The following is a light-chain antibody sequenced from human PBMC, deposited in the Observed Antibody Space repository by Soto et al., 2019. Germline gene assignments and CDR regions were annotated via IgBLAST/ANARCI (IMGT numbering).Light chain of an antibody. Sequence: DIQMTQSPSSLSASVGDRITITCRASENITNWLAWYQQKSGRPPKLLMYETSTLQSGVPSTFSGSGSGTEFTLTISSLQPDDFATYFCQQYTTYPTFGGGTKVDIK. CDR1: ENITNW. CDR3: QQYTTYPT. J-gene: IGKJ4*01. CDR2: ETS. V-gene: IGKV1-5*01.